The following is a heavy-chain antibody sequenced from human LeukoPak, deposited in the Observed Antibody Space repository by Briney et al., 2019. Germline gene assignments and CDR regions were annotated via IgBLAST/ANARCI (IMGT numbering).Heavy chain of an antibody. CDR1: GGSISESSYY. D-gene: IGHD3-10*01. Sequence: PSETLSLTCTVSGGSISESSYYWGWIRQSPGKGLEWTGSISNSGSTHYNPSLKSRVNISIGTSKNHFSLKLNSVTAADTAVFYCAKDRGYGSGAFSRNNWFDPWGQGTLVIVSS. CDR2: ISNSGST. J-gene: IGHJ5*02. V-gene: IGHV4-39*07. CDR3: AKDRGYGSGAFSRNNWFDP.